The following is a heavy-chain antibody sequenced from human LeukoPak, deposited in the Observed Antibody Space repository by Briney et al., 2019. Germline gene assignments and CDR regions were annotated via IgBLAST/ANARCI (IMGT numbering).Heavy chain of an antibody. CDR1: GFTFSRYA. CDR2: INDNGGGS. J-gene: IGHJ4*02. CDR3: AKGHTACALYYFDY. D-gene: IGHD2-21*02. Sequence: GGSLRLSCAASGFTFSRYAMSRVRQAPGKGLEWVSTINDNGGGSYSADSVRGRFTISRDNSKNTLSLQMNSLRAEDTAVYYCAKGHTACALYYFDYWGQGTLVTVSS. V-gene: IGHV3-23*01.